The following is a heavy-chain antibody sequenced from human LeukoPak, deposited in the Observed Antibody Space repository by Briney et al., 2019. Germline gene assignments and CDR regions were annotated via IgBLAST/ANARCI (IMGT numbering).Heavy chain of an antibody. Sequence: GGSLRLSCAASGFTFSSYSMNWVRQAPGKGLEWVSKISSGSSTIYYADSVKGRFTISRDNAKKSLFLQMNSLRAEDTAVYYCARDKGMAAAGHPFDYWGQGTLVTVSS. CDR3: ARDKGMAAAGHPFDY. V-gene: IGHV3-48*01. CDR1: GFTFSSYS. D-gene: IGHD6-13*01. J-gene: IGHJ4*02. CDR2: ISSGSSTI.